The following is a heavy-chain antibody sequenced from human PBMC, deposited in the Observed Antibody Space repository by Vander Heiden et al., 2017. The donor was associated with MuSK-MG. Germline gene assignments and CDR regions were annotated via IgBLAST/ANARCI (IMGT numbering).Heavy chain of an antibody. V-gene: IGHV4-39*01. CDR2: ISYSGNT. Sequence: QLQLQESGPGLVKPSETLSLTCNVSGGSISSNTYSWGWLRQPPGKGLEWIGDISYSGNTNYNPSLKSRVTISAETSKNQFSLKLSSVTATDTALYYCARRGAGGRAFDVWGQGTRVTVSS. J-gene: IGHJ3*01. CDR3: ARRGAGGRAFDV. CDR1: GGSISSNTYS. D-gene: IGHD3-16*01.